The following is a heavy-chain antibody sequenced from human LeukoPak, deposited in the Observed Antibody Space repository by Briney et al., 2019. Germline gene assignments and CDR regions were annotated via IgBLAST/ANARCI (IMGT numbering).Heavy chain of an antibody. CDR2: IIPIFTTA. Sequence: ASVKVSCKSSGGTFTDYGISWVRHAPGQGLKWMGRIIPIFTTANYAQKFQGRVTITADTSTNTAYMELTSLRSEDTAVYYCASDGGFEYYFDYWGQGILLTVSS. D-gene: IGHD2/OR15-2a*01. CDR3: ASDGGFEYYFDY. V-gene: IGHV1-69*06. J-gene: IGHJ4*02. CDR1: GGTFTDYG.